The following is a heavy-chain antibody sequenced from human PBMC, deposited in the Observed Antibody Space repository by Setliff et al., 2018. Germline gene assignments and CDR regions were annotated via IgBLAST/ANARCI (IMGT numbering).Heavy chain of an antibody. CDR1: GGSINNYY. J-gene: IGHJ4*02. CDR2: IHSSGTT. D-gene: IGHD1-26*01. V-gene: IGHV4-4*07. Sequence: SETLSLTCTISGGSINNYYWNWIRQSADKGLEWIGRIHSSGTTNYNPSLKSRVTISVDTSKSQFSLKVTSVTAADTAVYFCARDNTIVGATDYWGQGTLVTVSS. CDR3: ARDNTIVGATDY.